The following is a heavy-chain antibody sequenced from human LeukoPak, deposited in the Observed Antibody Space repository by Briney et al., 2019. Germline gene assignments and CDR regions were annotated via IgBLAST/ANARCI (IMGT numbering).Heavy chain of an antibody. J-gene: IGHJ4*02. V-gene: IGHV3-48*01. CDR3: ARGNGPGSFIIDY. Sequence: GGSLRLSCAASGFIFTSHSMNWVRQAPGKGLEWVPFIDSSSSSIHYADSVRGRFTISRDNAKNLLCLQMNSLRAEDTAEYFCARGNGPGSFIIDYWGQGTLVAASS. D-gene: IGHD3-10*01. CDR1: GFIFTSHS. CDR2: IDSSSSSI.